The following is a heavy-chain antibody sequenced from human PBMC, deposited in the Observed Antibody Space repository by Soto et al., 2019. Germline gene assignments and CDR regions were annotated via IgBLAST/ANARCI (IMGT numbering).Heavy chain of an antibody. D-gene: IGHD6-13*01. Sequence: GASVNVSCKASGYTFTSYYMHWVRQAPGQGLEWMGIINPSGGSTSYAQKFQGRVTMTRDTSTSTVYMELSSLRSEDTAVYYCARSLSKSSSWHLDYYYYGMDVWGQGTTVTVSS. CDR1: GYTFTSYY. V-gene: IGHV1-46*01. CDR2: INPSGGST. CDR3: ARSLSKSSSWHLDYYYYGMDV. J-gene: IGHJ6*02.